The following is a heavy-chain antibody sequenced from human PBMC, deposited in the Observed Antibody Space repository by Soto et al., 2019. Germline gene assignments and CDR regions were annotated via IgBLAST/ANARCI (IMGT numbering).Heavy chain of an antibody. Sequence: SQTLSLTCAISGDSVSSNSAAWNWIRQSPSRGLEWLGRTYYRSKWYNDYAVSVKSRITINPDTSKNQFSLQLNSVTPEGTAVYYCATEYSSGWLGYYYYGMDVWGQGTKVTVSS. J-gene: IGHJ6*02. V-gene: IGHV6-1*01. CDR1: GDSVSSNSAA. CDR2: TYYRSKWYN. CDR3: ATEYSSGWLGYYYYGMDV. D-gene: IGHD6-19*01.